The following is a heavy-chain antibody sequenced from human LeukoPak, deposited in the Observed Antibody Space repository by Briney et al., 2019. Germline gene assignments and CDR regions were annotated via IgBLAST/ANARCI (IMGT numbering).Heavy chain of an antibody. CDR2: ISSSSTTI. D-gene: IGHD6-19*01. CDR1: GSTFSSYG. V-gene: IGHV3-48*02. Sequence: PGGSLRLSCAASGSTFSSYGMNWVRQAPGKGLEWISYISSSSTTIYYADSVKGRFTISRDNAKNSLYLQMNSLRDEDTAVYYCARALAVAGHFDYWGQGTLVTVSS. J-gene: IGHJ4*02. CDR3: ARALAVAGHFDY.